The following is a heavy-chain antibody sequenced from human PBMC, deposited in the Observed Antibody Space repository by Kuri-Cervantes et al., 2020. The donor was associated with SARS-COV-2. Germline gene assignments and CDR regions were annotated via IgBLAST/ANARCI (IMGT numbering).Heavy chain of an antibody. CDR2: ISYSGST. Sequence: SETLSLTCTVSGGSVSSDSYYWSWIRQPPGKGLEWVGYISYSGSTLYIPSLKSRVTISIDTSKKQFSLKLSSVTAADTAVYYCARDPRLVGYYRNYYYGMDVWGQGTTVTVSS. CDR3: ARDPRLVGYYRNYYYGMDV. CDR1: GGSVSSDSYY. J-gene: IGHJ6*02. V-gene: IGHV4-61*01. D-gene: IGHD3-3*01.